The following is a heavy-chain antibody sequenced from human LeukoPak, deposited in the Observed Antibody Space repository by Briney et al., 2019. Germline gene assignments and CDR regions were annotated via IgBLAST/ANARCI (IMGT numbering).Heavy chain of an antibody. D-gene: IGHD2-15*01. J-gene: IGHJ4*02. CDR1: GFTFDDYG. V-gene: IGHV3-20*04. CDR2: INWSGGST. Sequence: GGSLRLSCAASGFTFDDYGMSWVRQAPGKGLEWVSGINWSGGSTGYADSVKGRFTISRDNAKNSLYLQMSSLRAGDTAVYYCARGGSIGFDYWGQGILVTVSS. CDR3: ARGGSIGFDY.